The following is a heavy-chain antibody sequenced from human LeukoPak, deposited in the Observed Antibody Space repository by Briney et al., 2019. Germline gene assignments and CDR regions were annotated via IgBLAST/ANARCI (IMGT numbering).Heavy chain of an antibody. CDR3: ARAGAWFSHAYDI. V-gene: IGHV3-13*01. CDR2: IGTAGDT. CDR1: GFIVSVFD. D-gene: IGHD3-10*01. Sequence: GGSLRLSCAASGFIVSVFDMHWVRQVPGKGLEWVSGIGTAGDTHHPDSVKGRFRISRDNAKNSFYLQMNSLRVGDTGVYYCARAGAWFSHAYDIWGQGTTVTVSS. J-gene: IGHJ3*02.